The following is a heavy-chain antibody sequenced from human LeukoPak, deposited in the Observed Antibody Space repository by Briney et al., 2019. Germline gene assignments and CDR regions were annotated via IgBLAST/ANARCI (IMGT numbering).Heavy chain of an antibody. CDR2: IYPGDSDT. V-gene: IGHV5-51*01. CDR3: ARSGWWGSSSYYYYSRDV. D-gene: IGHD6-6*01. J-gene: IGHJ6*03. CDR1: GYSFTSYW. Sequence: GESLKISCKGSGYSFTSYWIGWVRQMPGKGLEWMGIIYPGDSDTRYSPSFQGQVTISADKSISTAYLQWSSLKASDTAMYYCARSGWWGSSSYYYYSRDVWDKGTTVTVS.